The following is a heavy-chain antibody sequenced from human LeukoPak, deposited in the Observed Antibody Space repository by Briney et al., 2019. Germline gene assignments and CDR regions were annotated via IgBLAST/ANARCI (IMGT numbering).Heavy chain of an antibody. CDR1: GFTVSSNY. Sequence: GGSLRLSCAASGFTVSSNYMSWVRQAPGKGLEWVSVIYSGGSTYYADSVKGRFTISRDNSKNTLYPQMNSLRAEDTAVYYCAREWEDFWSGYYYGMDVWGQGTTVTVSS. CDR2: IYSGGST. V-gene: IGHV3-66*01. J-gene: IGHJ6*02. CDR3: AREWEDFWSGYYYGMDV. D-gene: IGHD3-3*01.